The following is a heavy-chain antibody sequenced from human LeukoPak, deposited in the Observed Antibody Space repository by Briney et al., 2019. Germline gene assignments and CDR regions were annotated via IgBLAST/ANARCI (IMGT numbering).Heavy chain of an antibody. J-gene: IGHJ4*02. V-gene: IGHV1-2*02. D-gene: IGHD3-10*01. Sequence: ASVKVSCKASGYTFTGYYMHWVRQAPGQGLEGMGWINPNSGDTNYAQKFQGRVTMTRDTSITTAYMELSRLRSDDTAVYYCARAYYYGSGTNDFWGQGTLVTVSS. CDR1: GYTFTGYY. CDR2: INPNSGDT. CDR3: ARAYYYGSGTNDF.